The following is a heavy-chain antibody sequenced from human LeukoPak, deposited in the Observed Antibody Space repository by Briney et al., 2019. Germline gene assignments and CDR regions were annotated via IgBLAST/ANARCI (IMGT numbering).Heavy chain of an antibody. Sequence: ASVKVSCKASGGTFSSYAISWVRQAPGQGLEWMGGIIPMFKTTNYAQKFQGRVTLTADDSTSTVSMELSSLRSEDTAVYYCAKSSYDYILHYWGQGTLVTVSS. D-gene: IGHD3-16*01. CDR1: GGTFSSYA. V-gene: IGHV1-69*13. CDR3: AKSSYDYILHY. J-gene: IGHJ4*02. CDR2: IIPMFKTT.